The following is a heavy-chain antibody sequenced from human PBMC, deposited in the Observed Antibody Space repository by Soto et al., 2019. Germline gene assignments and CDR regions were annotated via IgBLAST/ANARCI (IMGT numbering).Heavy chain of an antibody. D-gene: IGHD3-22*01. Sequence: PGGSLRPSCAASGFTFSYYSMNWVRQAPGKGLEWVSSISSSSSYISYADSVKGRFTISRDNAKNSLYLQMNSLRAEDTAVYYCAREGKGMEDSSGYDDAFDIWGQGTMVTVSS. J-gene: IGHJ3*02. CDR1: GFTFSYYS. CDR3: AREGKGMEDSSGYDDAFDI. CDR2: ISSSSSYI. V-gene: IGHV3-21*01.